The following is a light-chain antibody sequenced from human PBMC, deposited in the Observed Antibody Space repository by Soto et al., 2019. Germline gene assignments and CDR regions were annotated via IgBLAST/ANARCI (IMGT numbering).Light chain of an antibody. CDR3: QQSYSSPPT. CDR2: AAS. J-gene: IGKJ1*01. Sequence: DIQMTQSPSSLSASVEERVIITCRASQSISNHLNWYQQKPGKAPKLLIFAASSLQSGVPSRFSGSRSAPDFTLTISSLQHEDFATYYCQQSYSSPPTFGQGTKVDIK. CDR1: QSISNH. V-gene: IGKV1-39*01.